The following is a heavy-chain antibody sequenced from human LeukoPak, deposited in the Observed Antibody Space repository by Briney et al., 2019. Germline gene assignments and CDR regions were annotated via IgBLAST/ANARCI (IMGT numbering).Heavy chain of an antibody. CDR2: ISAYNGNT. D-gene: IGHD4-17*01. V-gene: IGHV1-18*04. J-gene: IGHJ6*03. CDR3: ARIGAPDYGDYVSASYYYYYYMDV. Sequence: ASVKVSCKASGYTFTGYYMHWVRQAPGQGLEWMGWISAYNGNTNYAQKLQGRVTMTTDTSTSTAYMELRSLRSDDTAVYYCARIGAPDYGDYVSASYYYYYYMDVWGKGTTVTVSS. CDR1: GYTFTGYY.